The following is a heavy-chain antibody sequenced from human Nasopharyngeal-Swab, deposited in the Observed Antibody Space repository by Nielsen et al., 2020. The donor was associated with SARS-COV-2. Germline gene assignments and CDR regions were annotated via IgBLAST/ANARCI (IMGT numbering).Heavy chain of an antibody. Sequence: GGSLRLSCAGSGFTFSVYGMNWVRQAPGKGLEWVASITPRGSYTYYADSVQGRFTISRDNAKNAVYLQMNSLRPEDTAVYYCARDLVTGQRFDYWGQGTLVTVSS. CDR1: GFTFSVYG. J-gene: IGHJ4*02. V-gene: IGHV3-21*06. D-gene: IGHD2-21*02. CDR2: ITPRGSYT. CDR3: ARDLVTGQRFDY.